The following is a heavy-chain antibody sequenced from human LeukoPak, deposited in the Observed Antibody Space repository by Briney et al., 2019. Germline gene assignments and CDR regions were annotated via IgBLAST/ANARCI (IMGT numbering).Heavy chain of an antibody. V-gene: IGHV3-7*03. D-gene: IGHD1-26*01. CDR2: IKQDGSEK. Sequence: GGSLRLSCAASGFTFSRYWMSWVRQAPGKGPEWVANIKQDGSEKYYVDSVKGRFTISRDNSKNTLFLQMNSLRAEDTAIYYCAKYGPQDSGSSHFDYWGQGALVTVSS. CDR1: GFTFSRYW. J-gene: IGHJ4*02. CDR3: AKYGPQDSGSSHFDY.